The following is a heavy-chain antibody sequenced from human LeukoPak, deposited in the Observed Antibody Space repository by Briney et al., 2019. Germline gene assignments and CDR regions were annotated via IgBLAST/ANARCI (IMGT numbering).Heavy chain of an antibody. V-gene: IGHV3-30-3*01. D-gene: IGHD4-17*01. CDR3: ESLDYGDYTENFDY. Sequence: GGSLRLSCAASGFTFSSYAMHWVRQAPGKGLEWVAVISYDGSNKYYADSVKGRFTISRDNSKNTLYLQMNSLRAEDTAVYYCESLDYGDYTENFDYWGQGTLVTVSS. J-gene: IGHJ4*02. CDR1: GFTFSSYA. CDR2: ISYDGSNK.